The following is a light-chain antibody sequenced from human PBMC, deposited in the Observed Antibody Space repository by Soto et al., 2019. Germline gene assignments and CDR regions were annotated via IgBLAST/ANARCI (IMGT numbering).Light chain of an antibody. CDR1: QDISNY. Sequence: DIQMTQSPSSLSASVGDRVTITCQASQDISNYLNWYQQKPGKAPKLLIYDASNLETGVPSRFNGSGSGTDFTFTISSLQPEDIATYYCQRYDNLPYTFGQGTKLEIK. CDR2: DAS. CDR3: QRYDNLPYT. V-gene: IGKV1-33*01. J-gene: IGKJ2*01.